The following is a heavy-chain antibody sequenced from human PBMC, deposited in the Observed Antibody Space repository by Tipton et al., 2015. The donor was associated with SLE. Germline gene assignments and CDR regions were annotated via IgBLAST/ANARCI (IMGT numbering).Heavy chain of an antibody. D-gene: IGHD1-26*01. CDR3: ARGGGSYYDY. V-gene: IGHV4-39*07. J-gene: IGHJ4*02. Sequence: LRLSCTVSGDSISSGTFFWGWVRQSPEKGLAWIGSVHSRGNTYYNPSLTSRVTISVDPSKNQFSLTLKSVTAADTAVYYCARGGGSYYDYWGQGTLVTVSS. CDR2: VHSRGNT. CDR1: GDSISSGTFF.